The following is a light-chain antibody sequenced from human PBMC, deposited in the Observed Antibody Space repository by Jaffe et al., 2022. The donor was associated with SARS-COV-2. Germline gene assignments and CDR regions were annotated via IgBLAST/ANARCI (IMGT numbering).Light chain of an antibody. J-gene: IGKJ2*01. CDR2: GAS. CDR1: QSVGIN. Sequence: EIVMTQSPGTMSVSPGERTTLSCRASQSVGINLAWYQQKPGQVPRLLIYGASTRATGIPARFSGSGSGTDFTLTISSLQSEDFGFYYCQQNDRWPYTFGQGTELESK. V-gene: IGKV3-15*01. CDR3: QQNDRWPYT.